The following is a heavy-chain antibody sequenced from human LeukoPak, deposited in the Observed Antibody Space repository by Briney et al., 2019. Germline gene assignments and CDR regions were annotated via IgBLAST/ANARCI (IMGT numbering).Heavy chain of an antibody. J-gene: IGHJ1*01. CDR2: ISGDGRST. Sequence: QAGGSLRLSCAASGFTFDDYAMHWVRQAPGKGLEWVSLISGDGRSTYFADSVKGRFTISRDNSKNSLYLQMNSLRTEDTALYYCAKVYRYYDSSCQHWGQGTLVTVFS. V-gene: IGHV3-43*02. D-gene: IGHD3-22*01. CDR3: AKVYRYYDSSCQH. CDR1: GFTFDDYA.